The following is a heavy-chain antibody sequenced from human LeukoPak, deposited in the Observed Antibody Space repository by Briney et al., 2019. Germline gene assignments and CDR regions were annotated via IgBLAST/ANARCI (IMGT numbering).Heavy chain of an antibody. CDR3: ARHPGPIFWGFGELLTGAAFDY. Sequence: SETLSLTCTVSGGSISSSSYYWGWIRQPPGKGLEWIGSIYYSGSTYYNPSLKSRVTISVDTSKNQFSLKLSSVTAADTAVYYCARHPGPIFWGFGELLTGAAFDYWGQGTLVTVSS. V-gene: IGHV4-39*01. J-gene: IGHJ4*02. CDR1: GGSISSSSYY. D-gene: IGHD3-10*01. CDR2: IYYSGST.